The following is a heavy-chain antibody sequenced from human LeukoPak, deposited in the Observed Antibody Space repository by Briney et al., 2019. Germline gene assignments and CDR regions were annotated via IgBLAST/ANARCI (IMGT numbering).Heavy chain of an antibody. CDR2: IYYSGSI. V-gene: IGHV4-59*11. Sequence: PSETLSLTCIVSGDSITNHYWSLIRRPPGKGLEWIGYIYYSGSINYNPSLKSRVTISVDTSRNQFSMKLNSVTAADTAVYYCARHSRRAAAAPLGYYMDVWGKGTTVTVSS. J-gene: IGHJ6*03. CDR3: ARHSRRAAAAPLGYYMDV. D-gene: IGHD6-13*01. CDR1: GDSITNHY.